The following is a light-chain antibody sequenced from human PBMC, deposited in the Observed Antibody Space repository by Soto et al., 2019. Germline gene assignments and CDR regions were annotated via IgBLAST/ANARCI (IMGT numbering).Light chain of an antibody. V-gene: IGKV3-20*01. J-gene: IGKJ1*01. CDR3: QQYGTSPWT. Sequence: EIVLTQSPGTLSLSPGERATLSCRASQTISSSYFAWYQQKPGQAPRLLIYGASGRATDIPDRFSGSGSGTDFTLTISRLEPEDFAVYYCQQYGTSPWTFGQGTKVEVK. CDR2: GAS. CDR1: QTISSSY.